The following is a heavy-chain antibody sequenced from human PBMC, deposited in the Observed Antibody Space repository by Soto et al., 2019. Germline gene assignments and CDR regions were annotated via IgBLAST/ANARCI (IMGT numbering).Heavy chain of an antibody. CDR1: SGSISSSNW. D-gene: IGHD4-17*01. CDR3: ARGLMTTLRHHYYYYMDV. V-gene: IGHV4-4*02. J-gene: IGHJ6*03. Sequence: SETLSLTCAVSSGSISSSNWWSWVRQPPGKGLEWIGEIYHSGSTNYNPSLKSRVTISVDKSKNQFSLKLSSVTAADTAVYYCARGLMTTLRHHYYYYMDVWGKGTTVTVSS. CDR2: IYHSGST.